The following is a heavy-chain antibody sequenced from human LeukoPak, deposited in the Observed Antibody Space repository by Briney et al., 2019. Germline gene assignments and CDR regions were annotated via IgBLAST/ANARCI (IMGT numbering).Heavy chain of an antibody. J-gene: IGHJ4*02. Sequence: PGGSLRLSCAASGFTFNDYAMSWVRQAPGKGLEWVSTISGSGGITNYADSVKGRFTISRDNSKNTLYLEMNNLRAEDTAIYYCAKDWWGRGYGSGSYGDSWGQGTLVTVSS. CDR1: GFTFNDYA. D-gene: IGHD3-10*01. CDR2: ISGSGGIT. V-gene: IGHV3-23*01. CDR3: AKDWWGRGYGSGSYGDS.